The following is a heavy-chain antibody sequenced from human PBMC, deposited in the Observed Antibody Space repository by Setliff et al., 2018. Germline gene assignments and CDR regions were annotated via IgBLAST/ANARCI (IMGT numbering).Heavy chain of an antibody. D-gene: IGHD7-27*01. Sequence: PSETLSLTCTVSGDSISSRTYYWSWIRQPAGKGLEWIGYIYSSGITNYNPSLKSRLTMSVDTSKDQFSLHLSSMTAADTAVYYCARQPPLNWAIPFDLWGQGKRVTVSS. CDR2: IYSSGIT. CDR1: GDSISSRTYY. V-gene: IGHV4-61*09. J-gene: IGHJ3*01. CDR3: ARQPPLNWAIPFDL.